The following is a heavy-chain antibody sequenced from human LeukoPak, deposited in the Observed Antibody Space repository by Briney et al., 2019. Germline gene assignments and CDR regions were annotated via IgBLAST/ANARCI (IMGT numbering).Heavy chain of an antibody. Sequence: GGSLRLSCAASDFTFSRYEMNWVRQAPGKGPEWISYISSSGTTIYYAHSVKGRFTISRDNAKNSLYLQMSSLRVDDTAVYYCARGGSGWFTVISFDYWGQGALVTVSS. V-gene: IGHV3-48*03. CDR3: ARGGSGWFTVISFDY. D-gene: IGHD6-19*01. CDR2: ISSSGTTI. J-gene: IGHJ4*02. CDR1: DFTFSRYE.